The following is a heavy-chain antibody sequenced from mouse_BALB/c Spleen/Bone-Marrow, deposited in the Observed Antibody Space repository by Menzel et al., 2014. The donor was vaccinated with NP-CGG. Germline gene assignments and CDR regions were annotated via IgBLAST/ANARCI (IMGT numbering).Heavy chain of an antibody. V-gene: IGHV1-9*01. CDR2: ILPGSGST. J-gene: IGHJ1*01. Sequence: QVQLQQSGAELMKPGASVKISCKATGYTFSSYWIDWVKQRPGHGLEWIGEILPGSGSTNYNEKFKGKATFTADTSSNTAYMQLSSLTSEDSAVYYCARRGGWLGYFDVWGAGTTVTVSS. D-gene: IGHD2-3*01. CDR3: ARRGGWLGYFDV. CDR1: GYTFSSYW.